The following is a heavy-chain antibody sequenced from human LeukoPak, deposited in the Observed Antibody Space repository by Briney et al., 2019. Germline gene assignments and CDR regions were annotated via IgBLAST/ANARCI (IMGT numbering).Heavy chain of an antibody. J-gene: IGHJ6*03. V-gene: IGHV4-34*01. D-gene: IGHD3-3*01. CDR2: VNHSGST. Sequence: SETLSLTCAVYGGSFSGYYWSWIRQPPGKGLEWIGEVNHSGSTNYNPSLKSRVTISVDTSKNQFSLKLSSVTAADTAVYYCARDYDFWRGHYYYYMDVWGKGTTVTVSS. CDR3: ARDYDFWRGHYYYYMDV. CDR1: GGSFSGYY.